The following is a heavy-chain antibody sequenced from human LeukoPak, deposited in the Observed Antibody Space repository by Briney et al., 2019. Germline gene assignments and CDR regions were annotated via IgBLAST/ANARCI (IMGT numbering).Heavy chain of an antibody. D-gene: IGHD2-15*01. CDR1: GFSVSDYY. CDR2: IKQDGSEK. Sequence: PGGSLRLSCAGSGFSVSDYYMNWIRQAPGKGLEWVANIKQDGSEKYYVDSVKGRFTISRDNAKNSLYLQMNSLRAEDTAVYYCASTSYCSGGSCYGFDYWGQGTLVTVSS. J-gene: IGHJ4*02. V-gene: IGHV3-7*01. CDR3: ASTSYCSGGSCYGFDY.